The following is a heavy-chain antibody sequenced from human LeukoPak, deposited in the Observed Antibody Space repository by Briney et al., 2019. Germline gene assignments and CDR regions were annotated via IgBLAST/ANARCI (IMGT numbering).Heavy chain of an antibody. CDR1: GGSFSGYY. J-gene: IGHJ2*01. CDR2: INHSGST. CDR3: ARDPRYYYDSSGYYPGWYFDL. V-gene: IGHV4-34*01. Sequence: SETLSLTCAVYGGSFSGYYWSWIRQPPGKGLEWIGEINHSGSTNYNPSLKSRVTTSVDTSKNQFSLKLSSVTAADTAVYYCARDPRYYYDSSGYYPGWYFDLWGRGTLVTVSS. D-gene: IGHD3-22*01.